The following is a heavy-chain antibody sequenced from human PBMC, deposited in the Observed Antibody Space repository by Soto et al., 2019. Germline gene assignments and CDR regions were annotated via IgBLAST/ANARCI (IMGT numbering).Heavy chain of an antibody. D-gene: IGHD3-22*01. V-gene: IGHV4-59*01. J-gene: IGHJ6*02. Sequence: PSLPCTVSGGSISSYYWSWIRQPPGKGLEWIGYIYYSGSTNYNPSLKSRVTISVDASKNQFSLKLSSVTAADTAVYYCARGDVTMIQDYYYGMDVWGQGTTVTVSS. CDR1: GGSISSYY. CDR2: IYYSGST. CDR3: ARGDVTMIQDYYYGMDV.